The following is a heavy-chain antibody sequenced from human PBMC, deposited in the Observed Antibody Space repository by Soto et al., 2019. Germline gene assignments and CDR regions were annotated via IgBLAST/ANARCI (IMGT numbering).Heavy chain of an antibody. CDR2: ISWEGGST. Sequence: PGGSLRLSCAASGFTFDYYTMHWVGQATGKGLEWVSLISWEGGSTYYAYSVKGRFTISRDNSKNTLYPQMSVLRPEDRAVCYCSKDRDCWSGYFPCMDFWGQGTTVTVSS. J-gene: IGHJ6*02. D-gene: IGHD3-3*01. CDR3: SKDRDCWSGYFPCMDF. V-gene: IGHV3-43*01. CDR1: GFTFDYYT.